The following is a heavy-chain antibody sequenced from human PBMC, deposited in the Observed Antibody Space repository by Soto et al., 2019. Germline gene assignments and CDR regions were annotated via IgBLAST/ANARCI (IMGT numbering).Heavy chain of an antibody. J-gene: IGHJ4*02. CDR3: AKDTVAIRSFYFDS. CDR2: ISGSGDRT. Sequence: PGGSLILSCEASGFTFGNYAMTWVRQAPGKGLEWVSTISGSGDRTYYADSVTGRFTISRDNSKNTLYLQMHSLGVEDTAVYFCAKDTVAIRSFYFDSWAQGTLVTVSS. D-gene: IGHD2-21*01. V-gene: IGHV3-23*01. CDR1: GFTFGNYA.